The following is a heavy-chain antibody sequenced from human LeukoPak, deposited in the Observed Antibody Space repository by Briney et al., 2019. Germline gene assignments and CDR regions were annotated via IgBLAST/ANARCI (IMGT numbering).Heavy chain of an antibody. CDR2: IYYSGST. CDR1: GGSITRYY. J-gene: IGHJ4*02. CDR3: ARHWGDYDSTPFDY. D-gene: IGHD5-12*01. V-gene: IGHV4-59*08. Sequence: PSETLSLICTVSGGSITRYYWSWIRQPPGKGLEWIGNIYYSGSTNYNPSLKSRVTISVDTSKNQFSLKLNSVTAADTAVYYCARHWGDYDSTPFDYWGQGTLVTVSS.